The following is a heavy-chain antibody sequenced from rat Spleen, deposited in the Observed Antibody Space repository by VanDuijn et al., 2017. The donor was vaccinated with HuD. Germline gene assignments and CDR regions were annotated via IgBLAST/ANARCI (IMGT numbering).Heavy chain of an antibody. CDR3: ARSYSGSWYFDY. J-gene: IGHJ2*01. D-gene: IGHD1-1*01. CDR2: ISYSGST. Sequence: EVQLQESGPGLVKPSQSLSLTCSVTGYSITSNYWAWIRKFPGNTMEWMGYISYSGSTSYNPSLKSRISITRDTSKNQFFLQLNSVTTEDTATYYCARSYSGSWYFDYWGQGVMVTVSS. CDR1: GYSITSNY. V-gene: IGHV3-1*01.